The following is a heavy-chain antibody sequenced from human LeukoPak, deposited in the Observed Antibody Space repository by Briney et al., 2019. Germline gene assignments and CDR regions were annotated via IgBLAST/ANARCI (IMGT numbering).Heavy chain of an antibody. CDR2: ISYDGSNK. V-gene: IGHV3-30*18. CDR3: AKPPRGGNWFDP. Sequence: GGSLRLSCAASGFTFSSYGMHWVRQAPGKGLEWVAVISYDGSNKYYADSVKGRFTISRDNSKNTLYLQMNSVRAEDTAVYYCAKPPRGGNWFDPWGQGTLVTVSS. D-gene: IGHD3-10*01. J-gene: IGHJ5*02. CDR1: GFTFSSYG.